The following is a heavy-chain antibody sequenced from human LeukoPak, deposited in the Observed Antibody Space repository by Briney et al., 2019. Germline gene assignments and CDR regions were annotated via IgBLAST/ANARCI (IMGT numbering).Heavy chain of an antibody. V-gene: IGHV3-48*02. CDR1: GFTFSSYS. CDR2: ISSSSSTI. D-gene: IGHD4-17*01. Sequence: GGSLRLSCAASGFTFSSYSMNWVRQAPGKGLEWVSYISSSSSTIYYADSVKGRFTISRDNAKNSLYLQMNSLRDEDTAVYYCARGGLNGDTARPYYYYGMDVWGQGTTVTVSS. CDR3: ARGGLNGDTARPYYYYGMDV. J-gene: IGHJ6*02.